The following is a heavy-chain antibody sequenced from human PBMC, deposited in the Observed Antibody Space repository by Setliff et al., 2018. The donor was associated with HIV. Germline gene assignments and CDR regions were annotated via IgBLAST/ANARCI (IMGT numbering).Heavy chain of an antibody. Sequence: ASVKVSCKASGYTFTNYGISWVRQAPGQGLEWMGWISSYNGNTNYAQNFQGRVTMTTDTFTDTAYMELRSLRSDDTAVYYCARDAARRAAADTPVWFDPWGQGTLVTVSS. CDR1: GYTFTNYG. J-gene: IGHJ5*02. CDR2: ISSYNGNT. CDR3: ARDAARRAAADTPVWFDP. V-gene: IGHV1-18*01. D-gene: IGHD6-13*01.